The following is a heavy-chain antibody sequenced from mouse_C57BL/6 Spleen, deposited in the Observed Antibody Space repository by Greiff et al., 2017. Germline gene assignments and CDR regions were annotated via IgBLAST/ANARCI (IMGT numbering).Heavy chain of an antibody. J-gene: IGHJ3*01. CDR3: ATYYGSSPFAY. V-gene: IGHV2-6*01. CDR1: GFSLTSYG. Sequence: VQLVESGPGLVAPSQSLSITCTVSGFSLTSYGVDCVRQSPGKGLEWLGVIWGVGSTNYNSALKSRLSISKDNSKSQVFLKMNSLQTDDTAMYYCATYYGSSPFAYWGQGTLVTVSA. D-gene: IGHD1-1*01. CDR2: IWGVGST.